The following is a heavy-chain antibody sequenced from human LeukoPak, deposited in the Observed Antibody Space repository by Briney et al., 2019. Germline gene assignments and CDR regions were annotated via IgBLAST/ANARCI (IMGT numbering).Heavy chain of an antibody. V-gene: IGHV3-53*01. D-gene: IGHD5-24*01. CDR2: IYRRGGT. CDR1: GFPISSHY. CDR3: TRTIPPPH. Sequence: PGVSLRLSCIASGFPISSHYISGVRQAPGTGLDWVSVIYRRGGTYFADSVQGRFTISRDDSQNTVSLQMNSLRVEHTPVYYCTRTIPPPHSGQGTLVTVPS. J-gene: IGHJ4*02.